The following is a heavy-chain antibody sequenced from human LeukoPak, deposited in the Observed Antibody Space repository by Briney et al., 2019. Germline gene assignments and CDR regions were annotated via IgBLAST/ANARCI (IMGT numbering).Heavy chain of an antibody. CDR3: ARGLVVVVTALDY. V-gene: IGHV3-48*03. CDR2: ISSSGSTI. CDR1: GFTFSSYE. Sequence: GGSLRLSCAASGFTFSSYEMNCVRQAPGKGLEWVSYISSSGSTIYYADSVKGRFTISRDNAKNSLYLQMNSLRAEDTAVYYCARGLVVVVTALDYWGQGTLVTVSS. D-gene: IGHD2-21*02. J-gene: IGHJ4*02.